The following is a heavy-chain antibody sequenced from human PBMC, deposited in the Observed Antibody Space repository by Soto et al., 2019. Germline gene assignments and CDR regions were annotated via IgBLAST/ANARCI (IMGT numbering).Heavy chain of an antibody. V-gene: IGHV3-23*01. J-gene: IGHJ4*02. CDR3: AQWKVRQPPLFTDY. D-gene: IGHD6-19*01. CDR2: ISGNGRVT. Sequence: GGSLRLSCAASGFTFDNYAMSWVRQAPGKGLEWVSTISGNGRVTYYADSVKGRFTISRDNSKNTLYLQMNSLRDEDTALYSCAQWKVRQPPLFTDYWGQGTMVTGSS. CDR1: GFTFDNYA.